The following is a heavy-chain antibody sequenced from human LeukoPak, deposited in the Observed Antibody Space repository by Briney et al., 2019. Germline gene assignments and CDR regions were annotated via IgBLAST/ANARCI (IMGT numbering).Heavy chain of an antibody. CDR1: GFTFSSYA. Sequence: PGGSLRLSCAASGFTFSSYAMSWVRQAPGKGLEWVSTFSGSYGTTYYADSVKGRFTISRDNSKNTLYLQMNSLRAEDTAIYYCAKNKGDCGDFDCWGQGTLVTVSS. CDR2: FSGSYGTT. V-gene: IGHV3-23*01. CDR3: AKNKGDCGDFDC. D-gene: IGHD2-21*02. J-gene: IGHJ4*02.